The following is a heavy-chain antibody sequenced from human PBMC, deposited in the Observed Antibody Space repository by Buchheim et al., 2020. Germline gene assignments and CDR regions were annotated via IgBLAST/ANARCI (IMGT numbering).Heavy chain of an antibody. CDR3: ARSSLDTAMADPFWYYYYYGMDV. D-gene: IGHD5-18*01. V-gene: IGHV7-4-1*02. J-gene: IGHJ6*02. CDR2: INTNTGNP. CDR1: GYTFTSYA. Sequence: QVQLVQSGSELKKPGASVKVSCKASGYTFTSYAMNWVRQAPGQGLEWMGWINTNTGNPTYAQGFTGRFVFSLDTSVSTPYLQISSLKAEDTAVYYCARSSLDTAMADPFWYYYYYGMDVWGQGTT.